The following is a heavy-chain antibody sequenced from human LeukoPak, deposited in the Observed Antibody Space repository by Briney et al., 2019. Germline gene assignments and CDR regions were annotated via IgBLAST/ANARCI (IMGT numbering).Heavy chain of an antibody. Sequence: GRSLRLSCAGSGFTFSTYSMNWVRQAPGKGLEWVSSISSGGSYIYYADSVKGRFTISRDNAKNSLYLQMNSLRAEDTAVYYCARDLDDYVWGSYRGPDAFDIWGQGTMVTVSS. V-gene: IGHV3-21*01. CDR3: ARDLDDYVWGSYRGPDAFDI. D-gene: IGHD3-16*02. CDR2: ISSGGSYI. CDR1: GFTFSTYS. J-gene: IGHJ3*02.